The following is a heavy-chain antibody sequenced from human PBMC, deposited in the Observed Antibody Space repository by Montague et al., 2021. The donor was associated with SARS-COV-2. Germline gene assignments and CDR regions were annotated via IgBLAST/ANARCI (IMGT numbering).Heavy chain of an antibody. V-gene: IGHV4-31*03. J-gene: IGHJ4*02. CDR2: IYYSGST. D-gene: IGHD3-3*01. CDR1: GGSISSGGYY. CDR3: ARASGKKTIFGVVISYFDY. Sequence: TLSLTCTVSGGSISSGGYYWSWIRQHPGKGLEWLGYIYYSGSTYYXPSLKSRVTISVDTSKNQFSLKLSSVTAADTAVYYCARASGKKTIFGVVISYFDYWGQGTLVTVSS.